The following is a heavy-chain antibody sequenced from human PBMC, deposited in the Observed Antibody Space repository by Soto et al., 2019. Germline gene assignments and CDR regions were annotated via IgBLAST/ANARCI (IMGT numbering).Heavy chain of an antibody. CDR3: AIGWHYFWFDP. CDR2: IYYSGST. CDR1: GGSISSYY. Sequence: SETLSLTCTVSGGSISSYYWSWIRQPPGKGLEWIGYIYYSGSTNYNPSLKSRVTISVDTSKNQFSLKLSSVTAADTAVYYCAIGWHYFWFDPWGQGTLVTVSS. V-gene: IGHV4-59*12. J-gene: IGHJ5*02. D-gene: IGHD3-10*01.